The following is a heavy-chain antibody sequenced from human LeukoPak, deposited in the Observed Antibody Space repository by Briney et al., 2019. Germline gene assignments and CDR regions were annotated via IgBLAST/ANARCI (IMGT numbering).Heavy chain of an antibody. CDR2: IYYSGST. D-gene: IGHD4-17*01. CDR1: GDFITAYY. Sequence: SETLSLTCIVSGDFITAYYWNWIRQPPGKGLEWIGSIYYSGSTYYNPSLKSRVTISVDTSKNQFSLKLSSVTAADTAVYYCARQTTVTTGWFDPWGQGTLVTVSS. CDR3: ARQTTVTTGWFDP. J-gene: IGHJ5*02. V-gene: IGHV4-59*05.